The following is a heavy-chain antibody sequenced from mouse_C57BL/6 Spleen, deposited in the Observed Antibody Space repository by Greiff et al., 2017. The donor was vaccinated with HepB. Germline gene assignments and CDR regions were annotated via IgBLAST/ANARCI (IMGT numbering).Heavy chain of an antibody. J-gene: IGHJ3*01. Sequence: VQLQQPGAELVRPGSSVKLSCKASGYTFTSYWMHWVKQRPIQGLEWIGNIDPSDSETHYNQKFKDKATLTVDKSSSTAYMQLSSLTSEDSAVYYCARSNYYGSSYDFAYWGQGTLVTVSA. CDR2: IDPSDSET. CDR1: GYTFTSYW. V-gene: IGHV1-52*01. CDR3: ARSNYYGSSYDFAY. D-gene: IGHD1-1*01.